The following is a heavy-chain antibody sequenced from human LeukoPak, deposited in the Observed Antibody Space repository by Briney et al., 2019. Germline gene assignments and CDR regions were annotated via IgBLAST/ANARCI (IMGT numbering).Heavy chain of an antibody. CDR1: GGSISSYY. D-gene: IGHD3-10*01. CDR3: ARDGVVYYYGSGSYHYFDY. V-gene: IGHV4-4*07. Sequence: PSETLSLTCTVSGGSISSYYWSWIRQPAGKGLEWIGRIYTSGSTNYNPSLKSRVTMSVDTSKNQFSLKLSSVTAADTAVYYCARDGVVYYYGSGSYHYFDYWGQGTLVTVSS. CDR2: IYTSGST. J-gene: IGHJ4*02.